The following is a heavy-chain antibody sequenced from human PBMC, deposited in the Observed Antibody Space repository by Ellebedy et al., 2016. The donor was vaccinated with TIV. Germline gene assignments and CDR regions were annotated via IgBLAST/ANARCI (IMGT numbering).Heavy chain of an antibody. J-gene: IGHJ4*02. CDR3: ARRIGHPVEGYYFDY. D-gene: IGHD5-24*01. Sequence: SVKVSXXASGGTFSSYAISWVRQAPGQGLEWMGGIIPIFGTANYAQKFQGRVTITADESTSTAYMELSSLRSEDTAVYYCARRIGHPVEGYYFDYWGQGTLVTVSS. V-gene: IGHV1-69*13. CDR2: IIPIFGTA. CDR1: GGTFSSYA.